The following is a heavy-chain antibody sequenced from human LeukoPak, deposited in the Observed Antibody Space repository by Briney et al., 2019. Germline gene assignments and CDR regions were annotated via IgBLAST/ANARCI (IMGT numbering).Heavy chain of an antibody. J-gene: IGHJ5*02. Sequence: PSETLSLTCTVSGGSISSSSYYWGWIRQPPGKGLEWIGSIYYSGSTYYNPSLKSRVTISVDTSKNQFSLKLSSVTAADTAVYYCARQEPYYYGSGPLNWFDPWGQGTLVTVSS. CDR2: IYYSGST. D-gene: IGHD3-10*01. CDR1: GGSISSSSYY. V-gene: IGHV4-39*01. CDR3: ARQEPYYYGSGPLNWFDP.